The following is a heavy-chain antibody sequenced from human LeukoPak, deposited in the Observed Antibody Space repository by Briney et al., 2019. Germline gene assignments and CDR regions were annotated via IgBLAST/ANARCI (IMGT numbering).Heavy chain of an antibody. V-gene: IGHV2-26*01. D-gene: IGHD3-22*01. Sequence: ESGPVLVKPTETLTLTCTVSGFSLSNARMGVSWIRQPPGKALEWLAHIFSNDEKSYSTSLKSRLTISKDTSKSQVVLTMTNMDPVDTATYYCARKYYYDSSGYYGVERDAFDIWGHGTMVTVSS. J-gene: IGHJ3*02. CDR2: IFSNDEK. CDR1: GFSLSNARMG. CDR3: ARKYYYDSSGYYGVERDAFDI.